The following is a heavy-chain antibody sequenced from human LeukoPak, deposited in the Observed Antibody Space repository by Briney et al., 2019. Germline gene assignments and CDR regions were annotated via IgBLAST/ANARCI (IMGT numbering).Heavy chain of an antibody. D-gene: IGHD6-19*01. J-gene: IGHJ4*02. CDR1: GFTFSNYA. Sequence: GGSLRLSCAASGFTFSNYAMNWVRQAPGKGLEWVSAISGSGAATFNADSVKGRFTISRDNSKNTLYLQMNSMRDEDTAVYYCAKDLSSGWYPYYFDFWGRGTLVTVSS. CDR3: AKDLSSGWYPYYFDF. V-gene: IGHV3-23*01. CDR2: ISGSGAAT.